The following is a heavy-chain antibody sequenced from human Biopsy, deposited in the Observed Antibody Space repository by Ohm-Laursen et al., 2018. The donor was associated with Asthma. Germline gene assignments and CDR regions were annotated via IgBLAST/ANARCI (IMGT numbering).Heavy chain of an antibody. CDR3: ARVVGGYCSSTSCYGGYYYGMDV. CDR1: GDSISSYY. D-gene: IGHD2-2*01. V-gene: IGHV4-34*01. Sequence: SETLSLTCTVSGDSISSYYWSWIRQPPGKGLEWIGEINHSGSTNCNPSLKSRVTISVDTSKNQFSLKLSSVTAADTAVYYCARVVGGYCSSTSCYGGYYYGMDVGGQGPTVTVSS. CDR2: INHSGST. J-gene: IGHJ6*02.